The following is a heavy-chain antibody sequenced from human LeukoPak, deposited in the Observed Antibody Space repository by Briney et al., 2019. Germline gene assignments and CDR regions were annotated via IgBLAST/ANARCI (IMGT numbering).Heavy chain of an antibody. V-gene: IGHV3-23*01. J-gene: IGHJ4*02. CDR1: GFTFSNYA. CDR3: AKDRRDGSSRDGFFDY. CDR2: VSGSSTRT. Sequence: PGGSLRLSCAASGFTFSNYAMSWVRQAPGKGLEWVSDVSGSSTRTHYADSVKGRFTISRDNSKNTLHLQVNSLRVEDTAAYYCAKDRRDGSSRDGFFDYWGQGTLVTVSS. D-gene: IGHD5-24*01.